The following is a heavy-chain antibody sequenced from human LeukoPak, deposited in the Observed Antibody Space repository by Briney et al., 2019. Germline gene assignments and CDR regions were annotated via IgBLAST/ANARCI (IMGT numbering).Heavy chain of an antibody. Sequence: GGSLRLSCAASEFTLSNYWMHWVRQAPGKGLVWVSRINNDGSSTSYADSVKGRFTVSRDNAKNTVYLQMISLGDEDTAVYYCAREKPADYGSGSYDLQYYYFGMDVWGQGTTVTVSS. V-gene: IGHV3-74*01. D-gene: IGHD3-10*01. CDR1: EFTLSNYW. CDR3: AREKPADYGSGSYDLQYYYFGMDV. J-gene: IGHJ6*02. CDR2: INNDGSST.